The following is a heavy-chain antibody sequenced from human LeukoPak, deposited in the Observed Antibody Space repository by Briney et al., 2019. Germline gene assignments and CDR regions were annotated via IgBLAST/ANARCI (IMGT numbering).Heavy chain of an antibody. J-gene: IGHJ5*02. V-gene: IGHV3-7*03. D-gene: IGHD2-15*01. CDR1: GFSFKTYW. CDR2: MNQDGSEK. CDR3: ARVYSAYCSGGDCWGWLDP. Sequence: GGSLRLSCAASGFSFKTYWMTWVRQAPGKGLEWVANMNQDGSEKYYVDSVKGRFTISRDNAKNSLYVQMNSLRAEDTAVYYCARVYSAYCSGGDCWGWLDPWGQGILVTVSS.